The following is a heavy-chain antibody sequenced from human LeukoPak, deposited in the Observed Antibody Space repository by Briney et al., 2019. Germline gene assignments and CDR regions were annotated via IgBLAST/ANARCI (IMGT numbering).Heavy chain of an antibody. D-gene: IGHD1-26*01. Sequence: GGSLRLSCAASGFTFSSYAMHWVRQAPGKGLEWVAVISYDGSNKYYADSVKGRFTISRDNSKNALYLQMNSLRAEDTAVYYCARSPAGATDAFDIWGQGAMVTVSS. CDR3: ARSPAGATDAFDI. CDR2: ISYDGSNK. CDR1: GFTFSSYA. V-gene: IGHV3-30-3*01. J-gene: IGHJ3*02.